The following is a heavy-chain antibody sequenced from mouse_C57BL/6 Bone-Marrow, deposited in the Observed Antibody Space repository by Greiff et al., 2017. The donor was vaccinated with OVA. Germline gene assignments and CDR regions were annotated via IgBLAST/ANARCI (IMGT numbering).Heavy chain of an antibody. CDR1: GYAFTNYL. CDR3: ARRIYYYGSSDY. CDR2: INPGSGGT. V-gene: IGHV1-54*01. Sequence: VQLQQSGAELVRPGTSVKVSCKASGYAFTNYLIEWVKQRPGQGLEWIGVINPGSGGTNYNEKFKGKATLTADKSSSTAYMQLSSLTSEDSAVYFCARRIYYYGSSDYWGQGTTLTVCS. J-gene: IGHJ2*01. D-gene: IGHD1-1*01.